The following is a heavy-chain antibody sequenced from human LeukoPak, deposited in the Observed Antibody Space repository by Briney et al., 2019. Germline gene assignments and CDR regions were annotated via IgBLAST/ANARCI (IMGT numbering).Heavy chain of an antibody. CDR2: IYYSGST. CDR1: GGSISSYY. J-gene: IGHJ4*02. V-gene: IGHV4-59*01. Sequence: SETLTLTRTVYGGSISSYYWSWIRQPPGKGLEWIGYIYYSGSTNYNPSLKSRVTISVDTSKNQFSLSLKSVTAADTAVYYCARGKGYFDYWGQGTLVTVSS. CDR3: ARGKGYFDY.